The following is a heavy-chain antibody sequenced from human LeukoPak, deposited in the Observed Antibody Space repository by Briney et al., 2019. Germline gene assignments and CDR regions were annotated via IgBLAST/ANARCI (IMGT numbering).Heavy chain of an antibody. Sequence: SETLPLTCTVSGGSISSSSYYWGWIRQPPGKGLEWIGSIYYSGSTYYNPSLKSRVTISVDTSKNQFSLKLSSVTAADTAVYYCARLGSSGYYFDYWGQGTLVTVSS. CDR1: GGSISSSSYY. V-gene: IGHV4-39*01. D-gene: IGHD3-22*01. CDR3: ARLGSSGYYFDY. J-gene: IGHJ4*02. CDR2: IYYSGST.